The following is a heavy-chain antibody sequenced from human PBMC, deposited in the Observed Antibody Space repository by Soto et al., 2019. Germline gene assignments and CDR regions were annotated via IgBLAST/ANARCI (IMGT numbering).Heavy chain of an antibody. J-gene: IGHJ4*02. Sequence: QVELQESGPGLAKPSQTLSLTCTVSGGSISSGDYYWHWIRQPPGKGLEWIGYIYYSGSTYYNPSLMSRVTISVDTSKNQFPLKLSSVTAADTAVYYCARCASSCSLGFWGQGTLVTVSS. CDR1: GGSISSGDYY. V-gene: IGHV4-30-4*01. D-gene: IGHD2-15*01. CDR2: IYYSGST. CDR3: ARCASSCSLGF.